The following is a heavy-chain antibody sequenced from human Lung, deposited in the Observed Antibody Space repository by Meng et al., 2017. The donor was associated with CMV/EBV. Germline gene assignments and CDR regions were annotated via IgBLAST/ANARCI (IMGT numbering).Heavy chain of an antibody. V-gene: IGHV1-69*06. CDR1: GGTFSNYA. D-gene: IGHD6-13*01. Sequence: SVKVSCKPSGGTFSNYAITWVRQAPGQGLEWMGGIIPVVGTVNYPQKFQGRVTITADKSTSTVYMALSRLRSEDTAVYYCARDSRGSTWYLLAGYYYGSGVWGQGTTVXVSS. CDR2: IIPVVGTV. CDR3: ARDSRGSTWYLLAGYYYGSGV. J-gene: IGHJ6*02.